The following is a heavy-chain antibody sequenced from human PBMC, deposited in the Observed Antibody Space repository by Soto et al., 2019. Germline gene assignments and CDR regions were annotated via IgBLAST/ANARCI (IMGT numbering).Heavy chain of an antibody. Sequence: GASVKVSCKASGYTFTSYGISWVRQAPGQGLEWMGWISAYNGNTNYAQKLQGRVTMTTDTSTSTAYMELRSLRSDDTAVYYCARARYYDFWSGYGDHFDYWGQGTLVPVSS. CDR1: GYTFTSYG. CDR3: ARARYYDFWSGYGDHFDY. V-gene: IGHV1-18*01. CDR2: ISAYNGNT. J-gene: IGHJ4*02. D-gene: IGHD3-3*01.